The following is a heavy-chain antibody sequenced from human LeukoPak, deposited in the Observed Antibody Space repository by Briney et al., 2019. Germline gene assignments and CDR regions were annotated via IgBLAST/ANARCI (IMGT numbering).Heavy chain of an antibody. CDR1: GFTFSNYY. CDR2: ISSSSTYI. CDR3: ARISHTEKYCRDF. Sequence: GGSLRLSCTTSGFTFSNYYMNWVRQAPGKGLEFVSSISSSSTYIYYADSVKGRFTISRDNAKNSLYLQMDSLRAEDTAVYYCARISHTEKYCRDFWGQGTLVTVSS. J-gene: IGHJ4*02. V-gene: IGHV3-21*01. D-gene: IGHD6-6*01.